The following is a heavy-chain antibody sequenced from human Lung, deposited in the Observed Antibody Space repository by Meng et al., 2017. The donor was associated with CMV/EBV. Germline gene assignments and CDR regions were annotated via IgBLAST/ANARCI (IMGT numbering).Heavy chain of an antibody. V-gene: IGHV4-39*01. CDR3: ARHHTYYFASGPNYYFDY. J-gene: IGHJ4*02. CDR1: GGSISSTYYY. CDR2: LYYSGST. D-gene: IGHD3-10*01. Sequence: SXTXSLXCTVSGGSISSTYYYWGWIRQPPGRGLEWIGSLYYSGSTYYNPSLKSRVTVSVDTSKNQFSLKLTSVTAADTAIYYCARHHTYYFASGPNYYFDYWXQGTXVTVSS.